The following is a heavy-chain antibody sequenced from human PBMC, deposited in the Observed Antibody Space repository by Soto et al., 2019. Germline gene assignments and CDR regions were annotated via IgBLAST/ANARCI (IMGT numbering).Heavy chain of an antibody. J-gene: IGHJ1*01. CDR2: IYYSGST. CDR3: ARVPKYYDFWSGYYNEYFQH. Sequence: SETLSLTCTVSGGSISSGGYYWSWIRQHPGKGLEWIGYIYYSGSTYYNPSPKSRVTISVDTSKNQFSLKLSSVTAADTAVYYCARVPKYYDFWSGYYNEYFQHWGQGTLVTVSS. V-gene: IGHV4-31*03. CDR1: GGSISSGGYY. D-gene: IGHD3-3*01.